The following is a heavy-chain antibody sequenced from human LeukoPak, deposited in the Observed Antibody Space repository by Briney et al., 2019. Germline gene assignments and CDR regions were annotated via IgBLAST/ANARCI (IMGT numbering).Heavy chain of an antibody. V-gene: IGHV4-34*01. CDR3: ARSEGIAARFRY. D-gene: IGHD6-6*01. Sequence: SETLSLTCGVYGGSFSGYYWSWIRQPPRKGLEWIGEISHSGITNYNPSLKSRVTISVDTSKNQFSLKLSSVTAADTAVYYCARSEGIAARFRYWGQGTLVTVSS. CDR2: ISHSGIT. J-gene: IGHJ4*02. CDR1: GGSFSGYY.